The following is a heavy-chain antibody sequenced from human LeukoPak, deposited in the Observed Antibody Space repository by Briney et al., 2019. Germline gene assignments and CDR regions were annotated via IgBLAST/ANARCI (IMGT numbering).Heavy chain of an antibody. CDR2: INHSGST. CDR1: GFTFSSYG. V-gene: IGHV4-34*01. CDR3: ARGLGDY. J-gene: IGHJ4*02. Sequence: GSLRLSCAASGFTFSSYGMHWIRQPPGKGLEWIGEINHSGSTNYNPSLKSRVTISVDTSKNQFSLKLSSVTAADTAVYYCARGLGDYWGQGTLVTVSS.